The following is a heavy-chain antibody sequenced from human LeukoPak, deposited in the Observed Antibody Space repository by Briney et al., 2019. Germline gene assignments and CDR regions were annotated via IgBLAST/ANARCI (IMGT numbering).Heavy chain of an antibody. CDR3: ARDFWYYYDSSGYYYDY. V-gene: IGHV1-46*01. Sequence: VASVKVSCKASGYTFTSYYMHWVRQAPGQGLEWMGIINLSGGSTSYAQKFQGRVTMTRDTSTSTVYMELSSLRSEDTAVYYCARDFWYYYDSSGYYYDYWGQGTLVTVSS. CDR2: INLSGGST. CDR1: GYTFTSYY. J-gene: IGHJ4*02. D-gene: IGHD3-22*01.